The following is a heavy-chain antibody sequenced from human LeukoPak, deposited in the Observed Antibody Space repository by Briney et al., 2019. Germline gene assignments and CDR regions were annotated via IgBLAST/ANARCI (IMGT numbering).Heavy chain of an antibody. CDR2: IISDSGGS. Sequence: ASVTVSCKTSGYTFTNYYVHWVRQAPGQGLEWMGYIISDSGGSDYDQRFQGRVTMTRDKSISTVYMELSSLRSDDTAVYYCSTEDKYCGSANCGKYWGQGTLVTVSS. D-gene: IGHD2-2*01. J-gene: IGHJ4*02. CDR1: GYTFTNYY. V-gene: IGHV1-2*02. CDR3: STEDKYCGSANCGKY.